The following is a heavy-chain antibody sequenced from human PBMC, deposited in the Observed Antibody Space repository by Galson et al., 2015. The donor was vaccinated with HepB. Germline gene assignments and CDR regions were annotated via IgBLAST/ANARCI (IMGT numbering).Heavy chain of an antibody. V-gene: IGHV1-3*04. D-gene: IGHD5-12*01. CDR3: ARDMVATRAFDF. Sequence: SVKVSCKASQYTFTSYIMHWVRQAPGQRLEWMGWINTGNSNTKYSQKFQGRVTITRDTSASTAYMELSSLRSEDTAVYYCARDMVATRAFDFWGQGTMVTVSS. CDR2: INTGNSNT. J-gene: IGHJ3*01. CDR1: QYTFTSYI.